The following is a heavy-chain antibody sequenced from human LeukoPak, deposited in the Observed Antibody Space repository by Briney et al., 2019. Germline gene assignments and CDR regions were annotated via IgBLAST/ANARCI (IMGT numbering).Heavy chain of an antibody. J-gene: IGHJ5*02. Sequence: ASVKVSCKASGYTFASYGISWVRQAPGQGLEWMGWISAYNGNTNYAQKLQGRVTMTTDTSTSTDYMELRSLRSDDTAVYYCARDPVPAAPRDWFDPWGQGTLVTVSS. D-gene: IGHD2-2*01. CDR1: GYTFASYG. V-gene: IGHV1-18*01. CDR3: ARDPVPAAPRDWFDP. CDR2: ISAYNGNT.